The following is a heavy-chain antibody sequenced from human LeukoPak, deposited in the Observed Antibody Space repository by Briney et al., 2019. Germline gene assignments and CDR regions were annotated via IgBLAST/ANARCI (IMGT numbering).Heavy chain of an antibody. D-gene: IGHD3-22*01. Sequence: SETRSLTCPVSGGSISSYYWSWIRQPPGKGLEWIGYIYYSGSTNYNPSLKSRVTISVDTSKNQFPLKLRSVTAADTAVYYCAREPHSSGYNTTRERYFGLWGRVLLVTVSS. J-gene: IGHJ2*01. V-gene: IGHV4-59*01. CDR2: IYYSGST. CDR3: AREPHSSGYNTTRERYFGL. CDR1: GGSISSYY.